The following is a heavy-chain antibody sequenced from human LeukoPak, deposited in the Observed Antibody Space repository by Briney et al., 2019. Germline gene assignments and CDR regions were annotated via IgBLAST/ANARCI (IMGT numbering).Heavy chain of an antibody. J-gene: IGHJ4*02. CDR3: AKDLRFRDSGRSYFDY. V-gene: IGHV3-23*01. CDR1: GFTFSSYA. CDR2: ISGSGGST. Sequence: GGSLRLSCAASGFTFSSYAMSWVRQAPGKGLEWVSAISGSGGSTYYADSVKGRFTISRDNSKNTLYLQMNSLRAEDTAVYHCAKDLRFRDSGRSYFDYWGQGTLVTVSS. D-gene: IGHD1-26*01.